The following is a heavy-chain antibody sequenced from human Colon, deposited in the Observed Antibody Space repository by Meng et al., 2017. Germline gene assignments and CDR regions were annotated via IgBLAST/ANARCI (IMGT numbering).Heavy chain of an antibody. Sequence: QFQQPGHGPVKPSQTLSLTCAISGDSGSSNRAVWNWIRQSPSRGLEWLGRTYYRSQWYSDYAPSVQGRIAVNPDTSKNEFSLQLNSVTSDDTAVYYCARGLGGYENDYWGQGRLVTVSS. CDR1: GDSGSSNRAV. CDR2: TYYRSQWYS. V-gene: IGHV6-1*01. CDR3: ARGLGGYENDY. J-gene: IGHJ4*01. D-gene: IGHD5-12*01.